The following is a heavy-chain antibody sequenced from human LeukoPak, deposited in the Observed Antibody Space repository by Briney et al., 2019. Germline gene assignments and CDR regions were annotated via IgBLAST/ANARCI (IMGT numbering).Heavy chain of an antibody. V-gene: IGHV4-59*01. J-gene: IGHJ4*02. CDR2: IYYSGST. CDR3: ARSPRGGTKTYFDY. CDR1: GGPISNYY. D-gene: IGHD1-14*01. Sequence: SETLSLTCTVSGGPISNYYWSWIRQPPGKGLEWIGYIYYSGSTNYNPSLKSRVTISVDTSKNQFSLRLSSVTVADTAVYYCARSPRGGTKTYFDYWGQGTLVTVSP.